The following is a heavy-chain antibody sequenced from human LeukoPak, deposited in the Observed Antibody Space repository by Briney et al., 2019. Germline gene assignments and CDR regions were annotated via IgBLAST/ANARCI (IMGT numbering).Heavy chain of an antibody. Sequence: ASVKVSCKASGYTFTAYYMHWVRQAPGQGPEWMGWINPNTGGTNYAQKFRGRVTMTRDTSISTAYMELSSLRSDDTAMYYCARDLRYGDYAGDYWGQGTLVTVSS. V-gene: IGHV1-2*02. CDR3: ARDLRYGDYAGDY. J-gene: IGHJ4*02. CDR1: GYTFTAYY. CDR2: INPNTGGT. D-gene: IGHD4-17*01.